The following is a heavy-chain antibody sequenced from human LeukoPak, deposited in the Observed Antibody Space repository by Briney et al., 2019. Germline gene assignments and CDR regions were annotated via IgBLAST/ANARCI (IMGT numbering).Heavy chain of an antibody. Sequence: ASVKVSCKASGYTFTSYGISWVRQAPGQGLEWMGWISAYNGNTNYAQKLQGRVTMTTDTSTSTAYMELRSLRSDDTAVYYCARDPHRLGLLGYNWFDPWGQGTLVTVSS. D-gene: IGHD3-22*01. CDR1: GYTFTSYG. J-gene: IGHJ5*02. CDR3: ARDPHRLGLLGYNWFDP. V-gene: IGHV1-18*01. CDR2: ISAYNGNT.